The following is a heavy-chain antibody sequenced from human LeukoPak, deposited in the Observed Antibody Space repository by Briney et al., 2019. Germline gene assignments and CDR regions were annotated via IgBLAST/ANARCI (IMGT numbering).Heavy chain of an antibody. V-gene: IGHV4-39*07. D-gene: IGHD6-19*01. CDR1: GGSISSSSYY. J-gene: IGHJ4*02. CDR3: ARVSSGWYWYDY. Sequence: SETLSLTCTVSGGSISSSSYYWGWIRQPPGKGREWIGSIYYSGSTYYNPSLKSRVTISVDTSKNQFSLKLSSVTAADTAVYYCARVSSGWYWYDYWGQGTLVTVSS. CDR2: IYYSGST.